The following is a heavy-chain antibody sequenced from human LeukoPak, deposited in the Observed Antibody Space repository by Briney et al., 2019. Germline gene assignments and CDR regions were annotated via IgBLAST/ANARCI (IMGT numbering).Heavy chain of an antibody. D-gene: IGHD2-21*02. CDR2: ISGSGRGGNT. Sequence: GGSLRLSCAASGFTFSSYAMCWVRQAPGKGLEWVSGISGSGRGGNTYYADSVKGRFTISRDDSKNTLYLQMNSLRAEDTAVYYCAKVLMVVTLGLLDYWSQGTLVTVSS. CDR1: GFTFSSYA. V-gene: IGHV3-23*01. J-gene: IGHJ4*02. CDR3: AKVLMVVTLGLLDY.